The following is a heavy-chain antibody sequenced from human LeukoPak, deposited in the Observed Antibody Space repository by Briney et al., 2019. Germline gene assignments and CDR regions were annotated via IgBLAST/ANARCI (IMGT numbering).Heavy chain of an antibody. Sequence: GGSLRLSCAASGFTFDDYAMHWVRQAPGKGLEWVSGISWNSGSIGYADSVKGRFTISRDNAKNSLYLQMNSLRAEDTALYYCAKDFRLEVVNTVTIDYWGQGTLVTVSS. D-gene: IGHD4-17*01. CDR2: ISWNSGSI. CDR1: GFTFDDYA. J-gene: IGHJ4*02. V-gene: IGHV3-9*01. CDR3: AKDFRLEVVNTVTIDY.